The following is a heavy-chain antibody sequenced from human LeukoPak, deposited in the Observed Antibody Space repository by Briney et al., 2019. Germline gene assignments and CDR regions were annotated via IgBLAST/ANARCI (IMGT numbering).Heavy chain of an antibody. Sequence: GGSLRLSCAASGFTFSSYWMSWVRQAPGKGLEWVANIKQDGSEKYYVDSVKGRFTISRDNAKNSLYLQMNSLRAEDTAVYYCARVQYDFWSGYYQPPDYWGQGTLVTVSS. CDR1: GFTFSSYW. J-gene: IGHJ4*02. CDR2: IKQDGSEK. V-gene: IGHV3-7*01. D-gene: IGHD3-3*01. CDR3: ARVQYDFWSGYYQPPDY.